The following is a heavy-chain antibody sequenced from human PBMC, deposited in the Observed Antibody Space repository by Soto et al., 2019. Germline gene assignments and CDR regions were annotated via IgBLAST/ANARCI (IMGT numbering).Heavy chain of an antibody. J-gene: IGHJ3*02. D-gene: IGHD3-9*01. CDR3: TRDQGTVLRYFDWLSDAFDI. CDR2: IRSKAYGGTT. Sequence: GESLRLSCTASGFTFGDYAMSWFRQATGKRLEWVGFIRSKAYGGTTEYAASVKGRFTISRDDSKSIAYLQMNSLKTEDTAAYYCTRDQGTVLRYFDWLSDAFDIWGQGTMVTVSS. V-gene: IGHV3-49*03. CDR1: GFTFGDYA.